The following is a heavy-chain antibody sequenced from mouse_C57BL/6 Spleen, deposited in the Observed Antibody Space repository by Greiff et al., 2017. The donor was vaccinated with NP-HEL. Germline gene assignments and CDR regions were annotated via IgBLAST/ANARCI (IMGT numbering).Heavy chain of an antibody. CDR3: ARWRESYAMDY. CDR1: GYTFTSYW. CDR2: IYPSDSET. J-gene: IGHJ4*01. Sequence: QVQLQQPGAELVRPGSSVKLSCKASGYTFTSYWMDWVKQRPGQGLEWIGNIYPSDSETHYNQKFKDKATLTVDKSSSTAYMQLSSLTSEDSAVYYCARWRESYAMDYWGQGTSVTVSS. V-gene: IGHV1-61*01.